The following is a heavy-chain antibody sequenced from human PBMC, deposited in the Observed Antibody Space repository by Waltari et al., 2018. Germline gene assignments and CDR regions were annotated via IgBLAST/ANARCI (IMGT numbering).Heavy chain of an antibody. D-gene: IGHD4-17*01. CDR2: INHSGST. V-gene: IGHV4-34*01. Sequence: QVQLVESGGGVVQPGRSLRLSCAASGFTFSSYAMHWIRQPPGKGLEWIGEINHSGSTNYNPSLKIRVTISVDTSKSQFSLKLSSVPAADTAVYSCARARYGTNFDYWGQGTLVTVSS. J-gene: IGHJ4*02. CDR3: ARARYGTNFDY. CDR1: GFTFSSYA.